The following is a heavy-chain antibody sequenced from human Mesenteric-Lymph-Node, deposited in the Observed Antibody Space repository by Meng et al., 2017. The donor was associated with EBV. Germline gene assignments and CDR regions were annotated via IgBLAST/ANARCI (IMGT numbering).Heavy chain of an antibody. V-gene: IGHV4-34*12. CDR3: ATGWGKANY. CDR1: GDSFSAYY. CDR2: VIHSGNT. Sequence: GQLQQGGAGLLKPSEPLSLTCDVYGDSFSAYYWRWIRQPPGRGLEWIGDVIHSGNTSYSPSLKSRVTISVDTSKRQFSLKLRSMTAADTAVYYCATGWGKANYWGQGTLVTVSS. D-gene: IGHD3-16*01. J-gene: IGHJ4*02.